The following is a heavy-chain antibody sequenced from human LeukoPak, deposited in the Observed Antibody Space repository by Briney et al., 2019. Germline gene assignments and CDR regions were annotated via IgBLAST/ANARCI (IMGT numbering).Heavy chain of an antibody. CDR3: ASAGSYSVDY. D-gene: IGHD1-26*01. CDR1: GGSISSSSYY. CDR2: TYYRGSS. J-gene: IGHJ4*02. V-gene: IGHV4-39*01. Sequence: SETLSLTCTVSGGSISSSSYYWGWIRQPPGKGLEWIGSTYYRGSSYYNPSLKSRVTVSVDTSKNQFSLKLSSVTAADTAVYYCASAGSYSVDYWGQGTLVTVSS.